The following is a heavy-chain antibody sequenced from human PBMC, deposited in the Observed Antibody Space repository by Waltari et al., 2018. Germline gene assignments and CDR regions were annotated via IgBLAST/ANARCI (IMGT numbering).Heavy chain of an antibody. Sequence: EVQLLESGGGLVQPGGSLRLSCAASGFTFSSYAMSWVRQAPGKGLEWVSVIYSGGSTYYADSVKGRFTISRDNSKNTLYLQMNSLRAEDTAVYYCAKGDYGDYDWDCAFDIWGQGTMVIVSS. CDR1: GFTFSSYA. CDR3: AKGDYGDYDWDCAFDI. J-gene: IGHJ3*02. CDR2: IYSGGST. D-gene: IGHD4-17*01. V-gene: IGHV3-23*03.